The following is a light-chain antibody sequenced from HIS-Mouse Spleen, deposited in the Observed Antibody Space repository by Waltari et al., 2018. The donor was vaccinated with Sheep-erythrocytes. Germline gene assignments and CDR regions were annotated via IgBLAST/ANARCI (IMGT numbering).Light chain of an antibody. CDR3: QQSYSTPYT. Sequence: DIQMTQSPSSLSASVGDRVTITCRASQSISSYLNWYQQKPGKAPKLLIYAASSLQSGVTSRFSGSGSGTDFTLTISSLQPEDFATYYCQQSYSTPYTFGHGTKLEIK. CDR1: QSISSY. CDR2: AAS. J-gene: IGKJ2*01. V-gene: IGKV1-39*01.